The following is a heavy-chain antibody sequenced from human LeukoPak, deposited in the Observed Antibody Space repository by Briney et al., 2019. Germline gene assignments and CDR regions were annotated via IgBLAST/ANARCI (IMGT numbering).Heavy chain of an antibody. CDR1: GGSISSYY. J-gene: IGHJ4*02. V-gene: IGHV4-59*08. Sequence: SETLSLTCTVSGGSISSYYWSWIRQPPGKGLEWIGYIYYSGSTNYNPSLKSRVTISVDTSKNQFSLKLSSVTAADTVVYYCARPDGEMATINWGQGTLVTVSS. D-gene: IGHD5-24*01. CDR3: ARPDGEMATIN. CDR2: IYYSGST.